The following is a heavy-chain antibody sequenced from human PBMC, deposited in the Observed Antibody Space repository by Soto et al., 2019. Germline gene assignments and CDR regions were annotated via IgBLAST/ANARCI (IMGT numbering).Heavy chain of an antibody. CDR3: ARDGLWLRGAGPNDYGGNSGPSDAFDI. J-gene: IGHJ3*02. D-gene: IGHD4-17*01. CDR1: GGSISSGGYY. V-gene: IGHV4-31*03. Sequence: PSETLSLTCTVSGGSISSGGYYWSWIRQHPGKGLEWIGYIYYSGSTYYNPSLKSRVTISVDTSKNQFSLKLSSVTAADTAVYYCARDGLWLRGAGPNDYGGNSGPSDAFDIRGQGTMVT. CDR2: IYYSGST.